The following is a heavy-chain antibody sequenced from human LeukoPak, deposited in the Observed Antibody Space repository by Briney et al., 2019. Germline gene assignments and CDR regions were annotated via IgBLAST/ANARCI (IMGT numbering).Heavy chain of an antibody. D-gene: IGHD1-26*01. CDR1: GFTFSTYT. CDR3: ARSGSYYVEDY. Sequence: AGGSLRLSCAASGFTFSTYTMDWVRQAPGKGLEWVANIKQDGSEKYYVDSVKGRFTISRDNAKNSLYLQMNSLRAEDTAVYYCARSGSYYVEDYWGQGTLVTVSS. J-gene: IGHJ4*02. CDR2: IKQDGSEK. V-gene: IGHV3-7*01.